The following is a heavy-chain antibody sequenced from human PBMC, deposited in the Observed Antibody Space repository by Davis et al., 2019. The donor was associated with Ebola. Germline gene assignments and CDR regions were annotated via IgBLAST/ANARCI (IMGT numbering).Heavy chain of an antibody. Sequence: ASVKVSCKASGYTFTSYGISWVRQAPGQGLEWMGWINPYTGDTKYSQKFQGRVTITRDTSTSTVYMELSSLRSEDTAVYYCAREEIVVVVAATSGYYYYGMDVWGKGTTVTVSS. CDR3: AREEIVVVVAATSGYYYYGMDV. CDR1: GYTFTSYG. J-gene: IGHJ6*04. D-gene: IGHD2-15*01. V-gene: IGHV1-18*04. CDR2: INPYTGDT.